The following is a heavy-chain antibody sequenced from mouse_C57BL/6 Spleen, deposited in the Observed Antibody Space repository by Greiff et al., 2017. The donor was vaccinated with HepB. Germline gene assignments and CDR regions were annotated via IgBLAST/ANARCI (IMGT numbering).Heavy chain of an antibody. V-gene: IGHV1-39*01. CDR1: GYSFTDYN. CDR3: ARGRTSILYWYFDV. D-gene: IGHD2-3*01. J-gene: IGHJ1*03. Sequence: VQLKQSGPELVKPGASVKISCKASGYSFTDYNMNWVKQSNGKSLEWIGVINPNYGTTSYNQKFKGKATLTVDQSSSTAYMQLNSLTSEDSAVYYCARGRTSILYWYFDVWGTGTTVTVSS. CDR2: INPNYGTT.